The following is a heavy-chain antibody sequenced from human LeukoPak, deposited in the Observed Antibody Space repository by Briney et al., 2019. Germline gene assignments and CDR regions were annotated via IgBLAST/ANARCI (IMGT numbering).Heavy chain of an antibody. CDR3: VRDVGAVRGEVYFDY. CDR1: GFTFSSYS. Sequence: GGSLRLSCAASGFTFSSYSMNWVRQAPGKGLEWVSSISSSSSYIYYADSVKGRFTISRDNTKNLLYLEMNSLRAEDTAMYFCVRDVGAVRGEVYFDYWGQGTLVTVSS. D-gene: IGHD3-10*01. V-gene: IGHV3-21*06. J-gene: IGHJ4*02. CDR2: ISSSSSYI.